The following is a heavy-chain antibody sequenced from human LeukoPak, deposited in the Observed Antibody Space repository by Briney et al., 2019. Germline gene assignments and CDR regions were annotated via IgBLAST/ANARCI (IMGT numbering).Heavy chain of an antibody. Sequence: GGSLRLSCAASGFTFSSYEMNWVRQAPGKGLEWVSYISSSGSTIYYADSVKGRFTISRDNAKNSLYLQMNSLRAEDTAVYYCARAAGYSSGWYDYWGQGTLVTVSS. CDR1: GFTFSSYE. CDR2: ISSSGSTI. J-gene: IGHJ4*02. V-gene: IGHV3-48*03. CDR3: ARAAGYSSGWYDY. D-gene: IGHD6-19*01.